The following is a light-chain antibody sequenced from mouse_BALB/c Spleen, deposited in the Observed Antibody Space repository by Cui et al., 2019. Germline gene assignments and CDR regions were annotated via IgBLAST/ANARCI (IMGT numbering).Light chain of an antibody. CDR2: GAS. CDR3: QDDHCYPWT. V-gene: IGKV8-28*01. CDR1: QSMLNSGNQKNY. Sequence: VMTQSPSSLSVSAGEKDTMSCKSIQSMLNSGNQKNYLAWYQQKPGQPPKLLIFGASTRESGVPDRFTVSGSGTNFTLTISSVQAEDLAVYYCQDDHCYPWTCGGGSKLEIK. J-gene: IGKJ1*01.